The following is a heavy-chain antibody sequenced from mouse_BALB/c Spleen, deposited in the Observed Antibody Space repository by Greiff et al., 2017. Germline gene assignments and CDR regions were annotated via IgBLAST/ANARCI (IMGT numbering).Heavy chain of an antibody. CDR2: ISSGGSYT. J-gene: IGHJ3*01. Sequence: EVKLMESGGDLVKPGGSLKLSCAASGFTFSSYGMSWVRQTPDKRLEWVATISSGGSYTYYPDSVKGRFTISRDNAKNTLYLQMSSPKSEDTAMYYCASPIYYDYGFAYWGQGTLVTVSA. D-gene: IGHD2-4*01. CDR3: ASPIYYDYGFAY. V-gene: IGHV5-6*01. CDR1: GFTFSSYG.